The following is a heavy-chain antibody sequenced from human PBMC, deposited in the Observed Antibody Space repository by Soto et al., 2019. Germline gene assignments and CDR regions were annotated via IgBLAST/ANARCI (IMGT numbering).Heavy chain of an antibody. CDR3: AKDRTVAARNFDS. Sequence: GGSLRLSCAASGFTFSSYGMNWVRQAPGKGLEWVSALSGSGDTTYYADSVRGRFSISRDNSKNTLYLQMSSLRGEDTAVYYCAKDRTVAARNFDSWGQGTLVTVSS. V-gene: IGHV3-23*01. CDR2: LSGSGDTT. CDR1: GFTFSSYG. D-gene: IGHD6-6*01. J-gene: IGHJ4*02.